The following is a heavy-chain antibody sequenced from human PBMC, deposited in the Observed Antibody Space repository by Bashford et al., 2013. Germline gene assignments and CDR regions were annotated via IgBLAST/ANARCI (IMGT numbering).Heavy chain of an antibody. D-gene: IGHD2-21*02. J-gene: IGHJ4*02. CDR2: AYYGATT. Sequence: SETLSLTCTVSGDSINSYYWAWIRQPPGKGLEWIGSAYYGATTYSTPSLKGRVTISVDPSKNKVSLKLTSTTAADTAVYYCAAQTKIITMMSVVPRGDCPHWGRGALVTVSS. V-gene: IGHV4-39*01. CDR3: AAQTKIITMMSVVPRGDCPH. CDR1: GDSINSYY.